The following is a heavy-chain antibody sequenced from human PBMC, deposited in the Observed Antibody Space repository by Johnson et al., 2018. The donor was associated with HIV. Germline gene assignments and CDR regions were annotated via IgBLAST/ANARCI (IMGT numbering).Heavy chain of an antibody. CDR2: IGTAGDT. CDR3: ARSSWGGSSLGAFDI. J-gene: IGHJ3*02. Sequence: VQLVESGGGLVQPGGSLRLSCAASGFTFSSYDMHWVRQATGKGLEWVSAIGTAGDTYYPGSVKGRFTISRENAKNSFYLQMNSLRAGDTAVYYCARSSWGGSSLGAFDIWGQGTMVTVSS. CDR1: GFTFSSYD. V-gene: IGHV3-13*01. D-gene: IGHD1-26*01.